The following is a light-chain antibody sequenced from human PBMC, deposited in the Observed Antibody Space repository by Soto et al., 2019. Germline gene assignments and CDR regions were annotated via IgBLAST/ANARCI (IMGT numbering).Light chain of an antibody. CDR1: QDISNY. CDR3: QQYDTLQFT. V-gene: IGKV1-33*01. CDR2: DAS. Sequence: DIQMTQSPSSLSASVGDRVTITCQASQDISNYLSWYQQKPGKAPKLLIYDASKLETGVPSRFSGSGSGTDFTITITSLQPEDIATYYFQQYDTLQFTFGPGTKVHIK. J-gene: IGKJ3*01.